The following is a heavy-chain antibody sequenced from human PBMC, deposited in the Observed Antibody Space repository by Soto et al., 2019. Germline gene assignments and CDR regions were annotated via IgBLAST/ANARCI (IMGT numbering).Heavy chain of an antibody. J-gene: IGHJ4*02. V-gene: IGHV4-39*01. D-gene: IGHD3-22*01. CDR1: GGSISSSSYY. Sequence: ETLSLTCTVSGGSISSSSYYGGWIRQPPGKGLEWIGSIYYSGSTYYNPSLKSRVTISVDTSKNQFSLKLSSVTDADTAVYYCASLGIEDDHYYDSSGYYSPFDYWGQGTPVTVSS. CDR3: ASLGIEDDHYYDSSGYYSPFDY. CDR2: IYYSGST.